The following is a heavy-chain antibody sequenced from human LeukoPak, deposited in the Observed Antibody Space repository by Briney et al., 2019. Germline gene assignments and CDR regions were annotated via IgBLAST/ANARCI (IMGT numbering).Heavy chain of an antibody. Sequence: ASVKVSCKASGYTFTGYYMHWVRQAPGQGLEWMGWINPNSGGTNDAQKFQGRVTMTRDTSISTAYMELSRLRSDDTAVYYCARGGLAIFGVVARGGDYWGQGTLVTVSS. V-gene: IGHV1-2*02. J-gene: IGHJ4*02. D-gene: IGHD3-3*01. CDR3: ARGGLAIFGVVARGGDY. CDR2: INPNSGGT. CDR1: GYTFTGYY.